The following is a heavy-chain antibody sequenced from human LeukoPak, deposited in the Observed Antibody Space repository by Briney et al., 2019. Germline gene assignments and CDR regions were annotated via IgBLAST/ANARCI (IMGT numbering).Heavy chain of an antibody. V-gene: IGHV1-8*01. CDR3: ARGVGATTAPYYYSYMDV. CDR1: GYTFTSYD. CDR2: MNPNNWNT. Sequence: ASVKVSCQASGYTFTSYDIHWVRQATGKGLAWMGWMNPNNWNTGYAQKLQGIVTMTMHTSISTAYMELSSLNSEDTAGDYGARGVGATTAPYYYSYMDVWGKGTTVTVSS. J-gene: IGHJ6*03. D-gene: IGHD1-26*01.